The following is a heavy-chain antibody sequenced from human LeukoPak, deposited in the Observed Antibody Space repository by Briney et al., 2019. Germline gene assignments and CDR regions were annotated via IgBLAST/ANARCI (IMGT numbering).Heavy chain of an antibody. Sequence: PGGSLRLSCAASGFTFSSYAMHWVRQAPGKGLEWVAVISYDGSNKYYADSVKGRFTISRDNSKNTLYLQMNSLRAEDTAVYYCAREAYSSRVYYYGMDVWGQGTRSPSP. V-gene: IGHV3-30*14. J-gene: IGHJ6*02. CDR2: ISYDGSNK. CDR1: GFTFSSYA. D-gene: IGHD6-13*01. CDR3: AREAYSSRVYYYGMDV.